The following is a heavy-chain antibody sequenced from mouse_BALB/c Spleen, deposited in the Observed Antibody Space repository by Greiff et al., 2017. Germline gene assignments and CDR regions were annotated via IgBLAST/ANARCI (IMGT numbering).Heavy chain of an antibody. V-gene: IGHV5-4*02. D-gene: IGHD1-1*01. CDR1: GFTFSDYY. CDR3: ARGDYGSSLDY. CDR2: ISDGGSYT. J-gene: IGHJ2*01. Sequence: EVHLVESGGGLVKPGGSLKLSCAASGFTFSDYYMYWVRQTPEKRLEWVATISDGGSYTYYPDSVKGRFTISRDNAKNNLYLQMSSLKSEDTAMYYCARGDYGSSLDYWGQGTTLTVSS.